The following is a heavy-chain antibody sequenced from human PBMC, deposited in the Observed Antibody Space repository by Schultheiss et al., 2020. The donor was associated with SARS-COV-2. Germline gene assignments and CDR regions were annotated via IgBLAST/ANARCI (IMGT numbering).Heavy chain of an antibody. Sequence: GGSLRLSCAASGFTFSGCAMDWVRQAPGKGLEWVAFIRQDGTYKYHADSVKGRFTISRDTARNSLYLQMNSLGDEDTAVYYCARAGLGPLDYWGQGTLVTVSS. CDR3: ARAGLGPLDY. J-gene: IGHJ4*02. V-gene: IGHV3-30*02. CDR1: GFTFSGCA. D-gene: IGHD6-19*01. CDR2: IRQDGTYK.